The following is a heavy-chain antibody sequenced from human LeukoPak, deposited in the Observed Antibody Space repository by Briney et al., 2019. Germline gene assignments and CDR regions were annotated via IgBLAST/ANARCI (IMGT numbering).Heavy chain of an antibody. V-gene: IGHV3-21*01. Sequence: GGSLRLSCAASGFTFSSYTMNWVRQAPGKGLEWVSSISITSDYIYYPDSMKGRFTISRDNAKNTLYLQMNSLRAEDTAVYYCAAISSDTTLDYWGQGTLVTVSS. CDR3: AAISSDTTLDY. J-gene: IGHJ4*02. D-gene: IGHD6-19*01. CDR1: GFTFSSYT. CDR2: ISITSDYI.